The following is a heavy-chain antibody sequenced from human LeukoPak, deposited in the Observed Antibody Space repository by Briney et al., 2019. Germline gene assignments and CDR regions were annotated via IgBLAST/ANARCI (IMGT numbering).Heavy chain of an antibody. V-gene: IGHV3-7*01. CDR1: GFTFSSYW. D-gene: IGHD3-10*01. J-gene: IGHJ6*02. Sequence: GGSLRLSCAASGFTFSSYWMSWVRQAPGKGLEWVANIKQDGSEKYYVDSVKGRFTISRDNAKNSLYPQMNSLRAEDTAVYYCARDGAMVRGVIHGMDVWGQGTTVTVSS. CDR2: IKQDGSEK. CDR3: ARDGAMVRGVIHGMDV.